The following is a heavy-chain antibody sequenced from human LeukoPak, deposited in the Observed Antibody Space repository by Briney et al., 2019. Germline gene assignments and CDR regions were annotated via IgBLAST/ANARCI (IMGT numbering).Heavy chain of an antibody. CDR2: IYTSGST. CDR1: GGFISSGSYY. CDR3: ARQYTFDI. D-gene: IGHD6-6*01. V-gene: IGHV4-61*02. J-gene: IGHJ3*02. Sequence: KTSEILSLTCTVSGGFISSGSYYWSWNRQPAGKGLEWIGRIYTSGSTNYNPSLKSRVTISVDTSKNQFSLKLSSVTAADTAVYYCARQYTFDIWGRGTMVSVSS.